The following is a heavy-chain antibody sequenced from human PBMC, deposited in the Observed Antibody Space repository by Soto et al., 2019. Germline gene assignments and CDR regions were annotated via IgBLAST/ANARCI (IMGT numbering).Heavy chain of an antibody. CDR1: GYSFTNYW. CDR2: IYPGDSDT. CDR3: AKGSGYLYYYGMDV. D-gene: IGHD3-22*01. Sequence: LGESLKISCKGSGYSFTNYWIGWVRQMPGKGLESMGIIYPGDSDTRYSPSFQGQVTISADNSKNTLYLQMNSLRAEDTAVYYCAKGSGYLYYYGMDVWGQGTTVTVSS. V-gene: IGHV5-51*01. J-gene: IGHJ6*02.